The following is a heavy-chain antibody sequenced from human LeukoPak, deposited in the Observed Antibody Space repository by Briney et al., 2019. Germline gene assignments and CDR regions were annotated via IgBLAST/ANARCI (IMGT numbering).Heavy chain of an antibody. CDR1: GGSISSYY. D-gene: IGHD3-3*01. V-gene: IGHV4-59*01. J-gene: IGHJ4*02. CDR3: ARGGLDVLRFLEWFYFDY. Sequence: SETLSLTCTVSGGSISSYYWSWIRQPPGKGLEWIGYIYYSGSTNYNPSLKSRVTISVDTSKNQFSLKLSSVTAADTAVYYRARGGLDVLRFLEWFYFDYWGQGTLVTVSS. CDR2: IYYSGST.